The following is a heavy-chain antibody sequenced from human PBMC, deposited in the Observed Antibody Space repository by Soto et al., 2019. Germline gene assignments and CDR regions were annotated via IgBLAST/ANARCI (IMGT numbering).Heavy chain of an antibody. CDR2: ISAYNGNT. V-gene: IGHV1-18*01. CDR1: GYTFTSYG. J-gene: IGHJ4*02. CDR3: ARVGAWDYGGNSGEDY. D-gene: IGHD4-17*01. Sequence: QVQLVQSGAEVKKPGASVKVSCKASGYTFTSYGISWVRQAPGQGLEWMGWISAYNGNTNYAQKLQDRVTMTTDTSTTTASMELRSLRSDDTAVYYCARVGAWDYGGNSGEDYWGQGTLVTVSS.